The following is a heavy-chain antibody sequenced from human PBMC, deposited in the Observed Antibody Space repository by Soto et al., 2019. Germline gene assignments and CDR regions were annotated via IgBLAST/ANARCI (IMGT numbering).Heavy chain of an antibody. Sequence: SETLSLTCAVSGYSISTGYYWGWIRQPPGKGLEWIGSIYHSGSTYYNPSLKSRVTISVDTSKNQFSLNLSSVTAADTAVYYCARSSYYDTSGYLNWFDPWGQGTLVTSPQ. CDR3: ARSSYYDTSGYLNWFDP. V-gene: IGHV4-38-2*01. D-gene: IGHD3-22*01. J-gene: IGHJ5*02. CDR1: GYSISTGYY. CDR2: IYHSGST.